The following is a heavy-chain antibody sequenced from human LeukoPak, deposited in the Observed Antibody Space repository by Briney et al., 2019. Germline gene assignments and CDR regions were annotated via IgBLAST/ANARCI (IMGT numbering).Heavy chain of an antibody. J-gene: IGHJ6*04. CDR2: ISDSGST. Sequence: PSETLSLTCTVSGYSIGSGYYWGWIRQPPGKGLEWIGSISDSGSTYYNPSLKSRVTISVDTSKNQFSLKLSSVTAADTAVYYCARDPFLEWLSKPGTDVWGKGTTVTVSS. D-gene: IGHD3-3*02. V-gene: IGHV4-38-2*02. CDR1: GYSIGSGYY. CDR3: ARDPFLEWLSKPGTDV.